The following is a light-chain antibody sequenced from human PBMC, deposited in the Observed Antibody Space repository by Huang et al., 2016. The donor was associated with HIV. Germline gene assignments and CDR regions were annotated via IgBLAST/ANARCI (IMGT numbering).Light chain of an antibody. V-gene: IGKV3-11*01. CDR3: QQRGAWPLT. J-gene: IGKJ4*01. CDR1: QNIKNY. Sequence: DIVLTQSPATLSLSPGPRATLSSRASQNIKNYLVWYQQKPGQAPRLLIYDSFNRATGIPARFSGSGSGTDFTLTINTLEPEDFAVYYCQQRGAWPLTFGGGTKVEIK. CDR2: DSF.